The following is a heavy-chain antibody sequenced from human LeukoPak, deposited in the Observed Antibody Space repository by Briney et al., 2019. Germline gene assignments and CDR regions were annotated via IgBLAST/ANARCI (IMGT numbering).Heavy chain of an antibody. D-gene: IGHD2-2*01. Sequence: ASVKVSCKASGYTFTGYYMHWVRQAPGQGLEWMGWINPNSGGTNYAQKFQGRVTMTRDTSISTAYMELSRLRSDDTAVYYCARDLNIVVVPAAIGFDPWGQGTLVTVSS. CDR3: ARDLNIVVVPAAIGFDP. J-gene: IGHJ5*02. CDR2: INPNSGGT. V-gene: IGHV1-2*02. CDR1: GYTFTGYY.